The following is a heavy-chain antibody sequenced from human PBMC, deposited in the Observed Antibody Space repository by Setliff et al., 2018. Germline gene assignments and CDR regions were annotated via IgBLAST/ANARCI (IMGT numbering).Heavy chain of an antibody. CDR1: GGSVSNYY. CDR3: ARDGVFYAMDF. D-gene: IGHD3-10*01. CDR2: INPHASEK. Sequence: ETLSLTCSVYGGSVSNYYWSWVRQAPGKGLEWLASINPHASEKYYVDSVKGRFTISRDNAKNSLSLQMNSLRTEDTAVYYCARDGVFYAMDFWGQGTTVTVSS. J-gene: IGHJ6*02. V-gene: IGHV3-7*01.